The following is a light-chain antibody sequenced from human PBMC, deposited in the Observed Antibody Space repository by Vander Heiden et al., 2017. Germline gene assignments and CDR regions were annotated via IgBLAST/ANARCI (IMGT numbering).Light chain of an antibody. CDR2: EVS. V-gene: IGLV2-8*01. Sequence: QSALTQPPSASGSPGQSVTFSCTGTSSDVGTYNYVSWYQQHSGKAPKLMIYEVSKRPSGVPDRFSGSRSGNTASLTVSGLQAEDEADYYCSSYAGSNTYVFGTGTKVTVL. CDR3: SSYAGSNTYV. J-gene: IGLJ1*01. CDR1: SSDVGTYNY.